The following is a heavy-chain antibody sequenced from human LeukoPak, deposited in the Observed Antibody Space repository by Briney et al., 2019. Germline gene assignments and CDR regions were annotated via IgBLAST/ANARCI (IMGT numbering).Heavy chain of an antibody. CDR1: GGSISSSSYY. D-gene: IGHD6-13*01. CDR2: IYYSGCT. CDR3: ARAPAVTNWFDP. Sequence: SETLSLTCTVSGGSISSSSYYWGWIRQPPGKGLEWIGSIYYSGCTYYNPSLKSRVTISVDTSKNQFSLKLSSVTAADTAVYYCARAPAVTNWFDPWGQGTLVTVSS. V-gene: IGHV4-39*01. J-gene: IGHJ5*02.